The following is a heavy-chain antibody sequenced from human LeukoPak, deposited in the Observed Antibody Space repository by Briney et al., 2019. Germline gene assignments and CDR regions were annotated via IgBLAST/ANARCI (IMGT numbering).Heavy chain of an antibody. CDR3: ARDQPNYDILTGYYPFDY. V-gene: IGHV3-30*03. CDR2: IPYDVSNK. CDR1: GFTFSSYA. Sequence: GSLRLSCAASGFTFSSYAMHWVRQAPGKGLEWVALIPYDVSNKYYADSVKGRFTISRDNAKNSLYLQMNSLRAEDTAVYYCARDQPNYDILTGYYPFDYWGQGTVVTVSS. J-gene: IGHJ4*02. D-gene: IGHD3-9*01.